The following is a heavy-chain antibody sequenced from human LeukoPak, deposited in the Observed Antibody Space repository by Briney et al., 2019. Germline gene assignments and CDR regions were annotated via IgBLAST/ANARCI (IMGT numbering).Heavy chain of an antibody. J-gene: IGHJ4*02. CDR3: ARTDLGYSYGNPDY. Sequence: GGSLRLSCAGSGFAFSSYEMTWVRQAPGKGLEWVPYISSSGSTIYYADSVKGRFTISRDNAKNSLYLEMNSLRAEDTAVYYCARTDLGYSYGNPDYWGQGTLVTVSS. CDR1: GFAFSSYE. CDR2: ISSSGSTI. V-gene: IGHV3-48*03. D-gene: IGHD5-18*01.